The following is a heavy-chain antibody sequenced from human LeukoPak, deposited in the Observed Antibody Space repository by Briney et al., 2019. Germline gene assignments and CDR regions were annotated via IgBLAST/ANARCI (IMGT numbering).Heavy chain of an antibody. V-gene: IGHV3-21*01. D-gene: IGHD2-2*01. Sequence: GGSLRVSCAASGSTFSSYSMNWVRQAPGKGLEWVSSISGSSIYIYYADSVKGRFTISRDNAKNSLYLQMNSLRAEDTAVYYCARGTARSFAAFGEVPAAHPSHWGQGTLVTVSS. J-gene: IGHJ4*02. CDR3: ARGTARSFAAFGEVPAAHPSH. CDR1: GSTFSSYS. CDR2: ISGSSIYI.